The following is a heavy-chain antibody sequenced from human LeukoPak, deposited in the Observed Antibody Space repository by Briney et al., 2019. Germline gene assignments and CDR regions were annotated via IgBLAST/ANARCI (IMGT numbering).Heavy chain of an antibody. V-gene: IGHV1-69*13. Sequence: ASVTLSCKASGGTFSSYANSWMRQDPGQGLEWMGRIIPIFGTANYAQKFQGRVTITADESTSTAYMELSSLRSEDTAVYYCARGLPINYYDSSGDAFDIWGQGTMVTVSS. CDR2: IIPIFGTA. CDR3: ARGLPINYYDSSGDAFDI. D-gene: IGHD3-22*01. J-gene: IGHJ3*02. CDR1: GGTFSSYA.